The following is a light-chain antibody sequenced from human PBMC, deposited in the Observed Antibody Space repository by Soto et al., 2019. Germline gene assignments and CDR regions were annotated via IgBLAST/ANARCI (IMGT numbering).Light chain of an antibody. CDR3: TSYTSSSTYV. CDR2: DVS. Sequence: QSVLTQPASVSGSPGQSIAISCTGTSSDVGGYNYVSWYQQHPGKAPKLMIYDVSHRPSGVSDRFSGSKSGNTASLTISGLQAEDEADYYCTSYTSSSTYVFGTGTKDTDL. V-gene: IGLV2-14*01. CDR1: SSDVGGYNY. J-gene: IGLJ1*01.